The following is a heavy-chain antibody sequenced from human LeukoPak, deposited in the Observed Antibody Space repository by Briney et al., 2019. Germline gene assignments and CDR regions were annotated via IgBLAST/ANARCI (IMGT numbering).Heavy chain of an antibody. V-gene: IGHV4-34*01. Sequence: TSETLSLTCAVYGGSLSGYYWSWIRQPPGKGLEWIGEINHSGSTNYNPSLKSRVTISVDTSKNQFSLKLSSVTAADTAVYYYASLPWFGELLDYWGQGTLVTVSS. D-gene: IGHD3-10*01. CDR2: INHSGST. J-gene: IGHJ4*02. CDR1: GGSLSGYY. CDR3: ASLPWFGELLDY.